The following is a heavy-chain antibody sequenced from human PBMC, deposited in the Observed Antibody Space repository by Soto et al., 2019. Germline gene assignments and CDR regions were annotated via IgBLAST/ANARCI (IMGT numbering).Heavy chain of an antibody. J-gene: IGHJ6*02. CDR3: ARSSDAGCRGGSCYVAYGMDV. CDR1: GGTFSSYA. CDR2: IIPMFGTT. V-gene: IGHV1-69*01. Sequence: QVQLVQSGAEVKKPGSSVKVSCKASGGTFSSYAISWVRQAPGQGLEWMGGIIPMFGTTNYAQNLQGRVTITADEATSTAYMEQSSQRSEDTAVYYRARSSDAGCRGGSCYVAYGMDVWGQGTTVTVSS. D-gene: IGHD2-15*01.